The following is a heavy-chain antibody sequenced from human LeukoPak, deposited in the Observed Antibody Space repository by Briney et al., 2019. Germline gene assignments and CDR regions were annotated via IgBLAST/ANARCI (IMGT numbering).Heavy chain of an antibody. J-gene: IGHJ3*02. V-gene: IGHV4-61*02. CDR3: ARDPGYYGSGTRGAFDI. CDR1: GGSISSSSYY. D-gene: IGHD3-10*01. Sequence: PSETLSLTCTVSGGSISSSSYYWSWIRQPAGKALEWIGRIYTSGSTNHNPSFKSRVTMSIDTSKNQFSLKLSSVTAADTAVYYCARDPGYYGSGTRGAFDIWGQGTMVTASS. CDR2: IYTSGST.